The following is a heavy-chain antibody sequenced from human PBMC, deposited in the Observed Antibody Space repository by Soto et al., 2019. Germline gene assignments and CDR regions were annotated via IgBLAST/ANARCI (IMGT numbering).Heavy chain of an antibody. CDR3: AKDQSSSSPPDPAYWYFDL. J-gene: IGHJ2*01. D-gene: IGHD6-6*01. CDR2: ISGSGGST. V-gene: IGHV3-23*01. CDR1: GFTFSSYA. Sequence: EVQLLESGGGLVQPGGSLRLSCAASGFTFSSYAMSWVRQAPGKGLEWVSAISGSGGSTYYADSVKGRFTISRDNSKNTLYLQMNSLRAEDTAVYYCAKDQSSSSPPDPAYWYFDLWGRGTLVTVSS.